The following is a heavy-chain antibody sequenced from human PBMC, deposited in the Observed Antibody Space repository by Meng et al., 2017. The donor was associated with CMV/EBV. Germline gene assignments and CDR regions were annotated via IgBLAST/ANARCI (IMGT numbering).Heavy chain of an antibody. D-gene: IGHD3-3*01. CDR1: GYTFTGYY. CDR2: INPNSGGT. V-gene: IGHV1-2*02. J-gene: IGHJ4*02. CDR3: ARVFFGVVSGVDY. Sequence: ASVKVSCKASGYTFTGYYMHWVRQAPGQGLEWMGWINPNSGGTNYAQKFQGRVTMTRDTSISTAYMELSRLRSDDTAVYYCARVFFGVVSGVDYWGQGTLVTVSS.